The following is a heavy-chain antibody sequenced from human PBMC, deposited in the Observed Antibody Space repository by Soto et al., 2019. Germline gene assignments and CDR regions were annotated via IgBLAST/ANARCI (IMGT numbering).Heavy chain of an antibody. D-gene: IGHD5-12*01. J-gene: IGHJ6*03. Sequence: GASVKVSCKASGYTFTSYDINWVRQATGQGLEWMGWMNPNSGNTGYAQKFQGRVAMTRNTSISTAYMELSSLRSEDTAVYYCARGYSGYDFSRMVGYYYMDVWGKGTTVTVSS. CDR1: GYTFTSYD. CDR2: MNPNSGNT. V-gene: IGHV1-8*01. CDR3: ARGYSGYDFSRMVGYYYMDV.